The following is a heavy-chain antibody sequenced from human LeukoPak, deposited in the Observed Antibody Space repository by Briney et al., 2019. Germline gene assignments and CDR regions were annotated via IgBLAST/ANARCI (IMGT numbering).Heavy chain of an antibody. V-gene: IGHV3-7*01. CDR1: GFSFKDYW. CDR3: ARSFPDY. J-gene: IGHJ4*02. Sequence: GGSLRLSCAASGFSFKDYWMSWVRQAPGKGLEWVADITPDGSGKTYVDSVKGRFTISRDNGKNSLYVQMNSLRAEDTAVYFCARSFPDYWGQGTLVTVSS. CDR2: ITPDGSGK.